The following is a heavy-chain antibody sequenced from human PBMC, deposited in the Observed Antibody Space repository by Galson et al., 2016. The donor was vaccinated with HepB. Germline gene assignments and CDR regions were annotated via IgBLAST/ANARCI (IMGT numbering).Heavy chain of an antibody. J-gene: IGHJ6*02. V-gene: IGHV3-30*18. D-gene: IGHD3-10*01. CDR1: GFTFSTCG. CDR2: ISYGGNNK. CDR3: AKDDSCYYGSGSYSSLKYYYFYGVDV. Sequence: SLRLSCAASGFTFSTCGMHWVRQAPGKGLEWVAVISYGGNNKYYADSVKGRFTISRAHSRNTLYLQMNSLRAEDTALHYCAKDDSCYYGSGSYSSLKYYYFYGVDVWGQGTTVTVSS.